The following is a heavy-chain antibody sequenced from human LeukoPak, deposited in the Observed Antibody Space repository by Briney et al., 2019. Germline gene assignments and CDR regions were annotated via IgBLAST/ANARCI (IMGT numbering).Heavy chain of an antibody. D-gene: IGHD4-11*01. Sequence: SETLSLTCTVSGGSISSSSYYWGWIRQPPGKGLEWIGSIYYSGSTYYNPSLKSRVAISVDTSKNQFSLKLSSVTAADTAVYYCARGTTTGQSPYYFDYWGQGTLVTVSS. CDR2: IYYSGST. CDR3: ARGTTTGQSPYYFDY. J-gene: IGHJ4*02. V-gene: IGHV4-39*07. CDR1: GGSISSSSYY.